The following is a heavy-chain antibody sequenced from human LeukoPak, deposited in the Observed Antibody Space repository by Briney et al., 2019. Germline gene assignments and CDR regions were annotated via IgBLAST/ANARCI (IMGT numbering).Heavy chain of an antibody. CDR3: ARRGGGDYTTFDY. V-gene: IGHV4-39*07. CDR2: IYYSGST. J-gene: IGHJ4*02. Sequence: SQTLSLTCTVSGGSISSSSYYWGWIRQPPGKGLEWIGSIYYSGSTYYNPSLKSRVTISVDTSKNQFSLKLSSVTAADTAVYYCARRGGGDYTTFDYWGQGTLVTVSS. D-gene: IGHD4-17*01. CDR1: GGSISSSSYY.